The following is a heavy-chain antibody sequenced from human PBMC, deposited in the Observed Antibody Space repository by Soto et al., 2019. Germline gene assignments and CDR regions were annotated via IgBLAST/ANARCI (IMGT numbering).Heavy chain of an antibody. V-gene: IGHV4-34*01. Sequence: SETLSLTCAVYGGSFSGYYWSWIRQPPGKGLEWIGEINHSGSTNYNPSLKSRVTISVDTSKNQFSLKLSSVTAADTAVYYCARGYYYGMDVSGQGTKVTVSS. J-gene: IGHJ6*02. CDR3: ARGYYYGMDV. CDR2: INHSGST. CDR1: GGSFSGYY.